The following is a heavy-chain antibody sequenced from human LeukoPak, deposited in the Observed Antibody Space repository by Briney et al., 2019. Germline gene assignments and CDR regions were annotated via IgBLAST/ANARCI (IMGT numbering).Heavy chain of an antibody. J-gene: IGHJ5*01. CDR3: VKDPRDTHGTNWFVS. CDR2: INIDSITV. CDR1: GFPPRSYS. D-gene: IGHD5-24*01. Sequence: PGGVPRISCAAPGFPPRSYSINRVRPAPGKGLGWGFYINIDSITVNYADSVKGRFTISRDNSKKTLYLQMSGLRVEDTAMYYCVKDPRDTHGTNWFVSWGQGTLLIVSS. V-gene: IGHV3-48*01.